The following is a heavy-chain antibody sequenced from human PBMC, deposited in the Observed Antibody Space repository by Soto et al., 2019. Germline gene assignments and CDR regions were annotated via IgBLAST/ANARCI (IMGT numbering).Heavy chain of an antibody. CDR1: GGSITSNW. Sequence: QVQLQESGPGLMKPSGTLSLTCAVSGGSITSNWWSWVRQPPGKGLEWIAEIFHTGIANYNPSLMRRLTISMDKSKNHLSLNLNTGTAADTAVYYCARHISGSGTRGFDHWGQGTLVTVSS. V-gene: IGHV4-4*02. CDR3: ARHISGSGTRGFDH. CDR2: IFHTGIA. D-gene: IGHD2-21*01. J-gene: IGHJ4*02.